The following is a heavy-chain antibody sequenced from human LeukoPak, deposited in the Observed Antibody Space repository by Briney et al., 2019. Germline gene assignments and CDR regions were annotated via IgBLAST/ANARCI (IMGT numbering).Heavy chain of an antibody. D-gene: IGHD4-17*01. CDR2: IKEDGSER. Sequence: GGSLRLSCEASPFIFSGHWLNWVRQTPGKGLEWVASIKEDGSERQYVDSVKGRFTISRDNSKNTLYLQMNSLRGDDTAVYYCVREIYGDQPNWGQGTLVTVSS. J-gene: IGHJ4*02. CDR3: VREIYGDQPN. CDR1: PFIFSGHW. V-gene: IGHV3-7*01.